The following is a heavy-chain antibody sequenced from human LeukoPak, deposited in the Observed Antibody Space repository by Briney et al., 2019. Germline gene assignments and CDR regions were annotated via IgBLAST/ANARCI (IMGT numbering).Heavy chain of an antibody. CDR3: AKALYGGHDY. D-gene: IGHD4-23*01. J-gene: IGHJ4*02. Sequence: GGSLRLSCAASGFTFSTYAMSWVRQAPGKGLECVSALSGNGNTIYYANSVKGRFTISRDNSKNTLSLQMNSLRAEDTAVYYCAKALYGGHDYWGQGTLVTVSS. V-gene: IGHV3-23*01. CDR2: LSGNGNTI. CDR1: GFTFSTYA.